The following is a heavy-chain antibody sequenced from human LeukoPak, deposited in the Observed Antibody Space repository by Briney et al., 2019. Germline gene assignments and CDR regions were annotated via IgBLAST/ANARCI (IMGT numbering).Heavy chain of an antibody. CDR1: GFTFSSYW. J-gene: IGHJ4*02. CDR2: IKQDGSEK. D-gene: IGHD4-17*01. V-gene: IGHV3-7*05. Sequence: GGSLRLSCAASGFTFSSYWMSWVRQAPGKGLEWVANIKQDGSEKYYVDSVKGRFTISRDNAKNSLYLQMNSLRSEDTAVYYCARGGYGDRIDYWGQGTLVSVSS. CDR3: ARGGYGDRIDY.